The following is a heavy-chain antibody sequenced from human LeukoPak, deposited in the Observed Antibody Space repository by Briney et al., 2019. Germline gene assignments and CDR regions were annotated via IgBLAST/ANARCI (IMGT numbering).Heavy chain of an antibody. CDR1: GFTFSNYA. V-gene: IGHV3-74*01. Sequence: GGSLRLSCAASGFTFSNYAMSWVRQAPGKGLVWVSRINTDGSSTSYADSVKGRFTISRDNAKNTLYLQMNSLRAEDTAVYYCARVSSSSWWALDYWGQGTLVTVSS. CDR3: ARVSSSSWWALDY. J-gene: IGHJ4*02. D-gene: IGHD6-13*01. CDR2: INTDGSST.